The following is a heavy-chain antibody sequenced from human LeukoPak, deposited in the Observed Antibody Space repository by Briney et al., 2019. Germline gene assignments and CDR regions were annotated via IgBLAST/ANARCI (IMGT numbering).Heavy chain of an antibody. D-gene: IGHD6-13*01. V-gene: IGHV3-53*01. CDR3: AKYGSNWHFDY. J-gene: IGHJ4*02. CDR2: IYSGGST. CDR1: GFTVSSNY. Sequence: PGGSLRLSCAASGFTVSSNYMSWVRQAPGKGLEWVPVIYSGGSTYQADSMRGRFTISRDNSKNTLYLQMNSLRAEDTAVYYCAKYGSNWHFDYWGQGTLVTVSS.